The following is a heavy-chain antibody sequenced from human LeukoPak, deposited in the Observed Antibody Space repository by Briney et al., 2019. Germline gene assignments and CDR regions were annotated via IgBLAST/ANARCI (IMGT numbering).Heavy chain of an antibody. D-gene: IGHD2-15*01. CDR3: TRGLTYCSGGSCYSYYYMDV. CDR2: VYTSGSA. Sequence: SETLSLTCTVSGGSISSGTYYWSWIRQPAGKGLEWIGRVYTSGSANYNPSLKSRVAISIDTSKNQFSLKLSSVTAADTAVYYCTRGLTYCSGGSCYSYYYMDVWGKGTTVTVSS. V-gene: IGHV4-61*02. J-gene: IGHJ6*03. CDR1: GGSISSGTYY.